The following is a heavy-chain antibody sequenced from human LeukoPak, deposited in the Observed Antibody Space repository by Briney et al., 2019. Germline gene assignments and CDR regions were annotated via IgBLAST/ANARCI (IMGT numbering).Heavy chain of an antibody. CDR2: ISGSGGST. CDR3: AKEHMVTMVRGVVYYFDY. Sequence: GGSLRLSCAASGFTFSSYAMSWVRQAPGKGLEWVSAISGSGGSTYYADSAKGRFTISRDNSKNTLYLQMNSLRAEDTAVYYCAKEHMVTMVRGVVYYFDYWGQGTLVTVSS. CDR1: GFTFSSYA. D-gene: IGHD3-10*01. J-gene: IGHJ4*02. V-gene: IGHV3-23*01.